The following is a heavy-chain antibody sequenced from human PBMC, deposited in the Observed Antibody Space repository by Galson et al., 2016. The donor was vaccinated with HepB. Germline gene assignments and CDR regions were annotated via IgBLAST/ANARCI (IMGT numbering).Heavy chain of an antibody. CDR1: GGSLRSYH. Sequence: SETLSLTCNVSGGSLRSYHWNWIRQPPGKGLEWIGYVYFTGTTNYTPSLKTRVTISADTSKNQFSLKVDSLTAADTAVYYCARGHRYYYDIGYFDYWGQGILVTVSS. CDR3: ARGHRYYYDIGYFDY. J-gene: IGHJ4*02. D-gene: IGHD3-22*01. CDR2: VYFTGTT. V-gene: IGHV4-59*01.